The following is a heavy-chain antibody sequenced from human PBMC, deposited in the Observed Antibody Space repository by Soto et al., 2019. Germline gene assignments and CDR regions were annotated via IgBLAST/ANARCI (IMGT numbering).Heavy chain of an antibody. CDR1: RYTFISYD. CDR2: MNPSSANT. Sequence: RASVKVSCKASRYTFISYDINWVRQAPGQGLEWMGWMNPSSANTGYAQKFQGRISMTRNTSMNTAYMELNRLTSEDTAVYYCTRGQEVWWNAGPLGLHGLDVWGQGTTVTVSS. V-gene: IGHV1-8*01. D-gene: IGHD3-16*01. CDR3: TRGQEVWWNAGPLGLHGLDV. J-gene: IGHJ6*02.